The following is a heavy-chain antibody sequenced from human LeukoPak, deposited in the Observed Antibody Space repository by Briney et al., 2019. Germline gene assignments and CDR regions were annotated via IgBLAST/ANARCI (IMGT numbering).Heavy chain of an antibody. Sequence: SETLSLTCTVSGGSLSSYCWSWVRQPPEKGLEWIWYICNRGSTSYNPSLKSRVTISVDTSKTQFSLKLSSVTAADTAVYYCARARELFYFDYWGQGTLVTVSS. CDR3: ARARELFYFDY. CDR2: ICNRGST. J-gene: IGHJ4*02. CDR1: GGSLSSYC. D-gene: IGHD3-10*01. V-gene: IGHV4-59*01.